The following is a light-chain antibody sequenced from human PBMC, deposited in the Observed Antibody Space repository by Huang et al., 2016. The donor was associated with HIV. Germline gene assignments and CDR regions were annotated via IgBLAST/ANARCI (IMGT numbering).Light chain of an antibody. J-gene: IGKJ4*01. CDR3: QHRSNWPLT. Sequence: EIVLTQSPATLSLSPGERASQSVSSYLGWYQQKPGQAPRLLLYYASNRATGIPARFSGSGSGTDFTLTISSLEPEDFAVYYCQHRSNWPLTFGGGTKVEIK. CDR1: QSVSSY. V-gene: IGKV3-11*01. CDR2: YAS.